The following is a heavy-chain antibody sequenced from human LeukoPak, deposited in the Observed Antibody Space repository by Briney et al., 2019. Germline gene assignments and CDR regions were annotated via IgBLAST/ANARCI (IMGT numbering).Heavy chain of an antibody. V-gene: IGHV3-30-3*01. J-gene: IGHJ4*02. Sequence: GGSLRLSCAASGFTFSSYAIHWVRQAPGKGLEWVALISHIGSNKYYADSVKGRITISRDNSKNMLSLQMNSLRPEDTAVYFCARGPSTWADSWGQGTLVFVSS. CDR1: GFTFSSYA. CDR3: ARGPSTWADS. D-gene: IGHD3-10*01. CDR2: ISHIGSNK.